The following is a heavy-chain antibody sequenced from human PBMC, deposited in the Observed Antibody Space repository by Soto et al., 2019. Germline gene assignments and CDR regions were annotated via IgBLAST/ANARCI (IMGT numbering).Heavy chain of an antibody. J-gene: IGHJ4*02. CDR2: ISHSGST. CDR3: ARGYESSRRYLPLLDY. D-gene: IGHD3-22*01. Sequence: WTRIRQTPGKGLEWIWEISHSGSTNYNPSLMSRVTMSADTSKKQFSLRLSSVTAADTALYFCARGYESSRRYLPLLDYWGQGTLVTVSS. V-gene: IGHV4-34*01.